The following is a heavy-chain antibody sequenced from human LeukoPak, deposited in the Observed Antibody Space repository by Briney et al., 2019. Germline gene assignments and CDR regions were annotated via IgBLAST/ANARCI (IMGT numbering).Heavy chain of an antibody. D-gene: IGHD3-10*01. V-gene: IGHV3-21*01. CDR3: AREPVRDGSGRDGY. J-gene: IGHJ4*02. Sequence: PGGSLRLSCAASGFTFSSYSMNWVRQAPGKGLEWVSSISSSSYIYYADSVKGRFTISRDNAKNSLYLQMNSLRAEDTAVYYCAREPVRDGSGRDGYWGQGTLVTVSS. CDR1: GFTFSSYS. CDR2: ISSSSYI.